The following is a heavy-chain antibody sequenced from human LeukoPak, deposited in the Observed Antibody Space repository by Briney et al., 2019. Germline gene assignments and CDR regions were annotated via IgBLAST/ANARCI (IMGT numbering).Heavy chain of an antibody. CDR3: ARVRADCSSTSCYLWGPGEDYYYYMDV. Sequence: ASVKVSCKASGYTFTGYYMHWVRQAPGQGLEWMGWINPNSGGTNYAQKFQGMVTMTRDTSISTAYMELSRLRSDDTAVYYCARVRADCSSTSCYLWGPGEDYYYYMDVWGKGTTVTVSS. CDR1: GYTFTGYY. D-gene: IGHD2-2*01. J-gene: IGHJ6*03. CDR2: INPNSGGT. V-gene: IGHV1-2*02.